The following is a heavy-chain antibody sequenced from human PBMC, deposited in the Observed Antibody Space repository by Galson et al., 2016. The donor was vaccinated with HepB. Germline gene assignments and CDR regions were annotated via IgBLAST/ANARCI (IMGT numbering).Heavy chain of an antibody. Sequence: SLRLSCAASGFTFSDHYMDWVRQAPGTGLEGVGRTRNKAIRYSTEYAASVKGSFTIPRDDSKNSLYLQMNSLKTEDTAVYYCARDSGTYEIDYWGQGTLVPVSS. CDR2: TRNKAIRYST. CDR1: GFTFSDHY. J-gene: IGHJ4*02. CDR3: ARDSGTYEIDY. V-gene: IGHV3-72*01. D-gene: IGHD1-26*01.